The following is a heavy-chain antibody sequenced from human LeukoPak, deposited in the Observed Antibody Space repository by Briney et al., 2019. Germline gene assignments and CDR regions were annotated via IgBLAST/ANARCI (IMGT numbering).Heavy chain of an antibody. D-gene: IGHD3-22*01. CDR3: ARATVADYDDNAFDI. V-gene: IGHV3-11*04. J-gene: IGHJ3*02. Sequence: GGSLRLSCAASGFTFSDYYVSWIRQAPGKGLEWVSYISSSGSTIYYADPVKGRFTISRDNAKNSLYLQMNSLRAEDTAVYYCARATVADYDDNAFDIWGQGTMVTVSS. CDR2: ISSSGSTI. CDR1: GFTFSDYY.